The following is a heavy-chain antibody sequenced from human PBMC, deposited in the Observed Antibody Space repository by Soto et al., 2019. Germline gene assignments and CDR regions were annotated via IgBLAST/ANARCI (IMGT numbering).Heavy chain of an antibody. CDR1: GFSLSTSSGVG. Sequence: QITLKESGPTLVKPTQTLTLTCTFSGFSLSTSSGVGVGWIRQPPGKALEWLALIYWDDDKRYSPSLQSRLTITKDTSKNQVVLTTTNMDPVDTATYYCAHTYYASGAYFDYWGQGTLVTVSS. J-gene: IGHJ4*02. CDR3: AHTYYASGAYFDY. V-gene: IGHV2-5*02. D-gene: IGHD3-10*01. CDR2: IYWDDDK.